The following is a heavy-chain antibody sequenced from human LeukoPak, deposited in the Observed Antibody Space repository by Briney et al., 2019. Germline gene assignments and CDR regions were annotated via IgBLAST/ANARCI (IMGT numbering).Heavy chain of an antibody. Sequence: PGGSLRLSCAASGFTFSSYAMTWVRQAPGKGLEWVSVLYSGGGTFYTDSVKDRFTISRDNFKNTLYLQMNSLRAEDTAVYYCARGVTSYYKDPFGDWGQGTLVIVSS. CDR1: GFTFSSYA. J-gene: IGHJ4*02. D-gene: IGHD1-26*01. CDR2: LYSGGGT. V-gene: IGHV3-66*01. CDR3: ARGVTSYYKDPFGD.